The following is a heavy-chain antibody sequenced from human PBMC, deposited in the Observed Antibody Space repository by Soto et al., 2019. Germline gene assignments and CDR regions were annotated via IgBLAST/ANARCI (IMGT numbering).Heavy chain of an antibody. CDR1: GYTFTNYY. CDR2: INPSGGST. Sequence: ASVQDSCKASGYTFTNYYMHWVRQPPGQGLEWMGIINPSGGSTSYAQKLQGRVTMTRDTSTSTVYMALSSLRSEDTAFYYCAREPEQGPYYFDYWGQGTLVTVSS. D-gene: IGHD2-2*01. V-gene: IGHV1-46*01. J-gene: IGHJ4*02. CDR3: AREPEQGPYYFDY.